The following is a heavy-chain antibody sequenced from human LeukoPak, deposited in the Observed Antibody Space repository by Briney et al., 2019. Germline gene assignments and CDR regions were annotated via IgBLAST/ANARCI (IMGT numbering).Heavy chain of an antibody. Sequence: GTSVKVSCKASGFTFTSSAVQWVRKARGQRLEWIGWIVVGSGNTNCAQKFQERVTITRDMSTSTAYMELSSLRSEDTAVYYCAAGERQQLAQGDYWGQGTLVTVSS. CDR1: GFTFTSSA. J-gene: IGHJ4*02. D-gene: IGHD6-13*01. V-gene: IGHV1-58*01. CDR3: AAGERQQLAQGDY. CDR2: IVVGSGNT.